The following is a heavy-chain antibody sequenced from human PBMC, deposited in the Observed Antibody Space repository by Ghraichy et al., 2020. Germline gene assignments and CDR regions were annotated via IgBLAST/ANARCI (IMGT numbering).Heavy chain of an antibody. CDR3: ARDVVPSATKYGLDV. J-gene: IGHJ6*02. Sequence: SETLSLTCTVSGGSISSYYWNWIRQPPGKGLEWIGYIYYSGSTNYNSSLTSRVTISVDPSKNQFSLNLSSVPPADTAVYYCARDVVPSATKYGLDVWGQGTTGTVSS. CDR2: IYYSGST. CDR1: GGSISSYY. D-gene: IGHD2-2*01. V-gene: IGHV4-59*01.